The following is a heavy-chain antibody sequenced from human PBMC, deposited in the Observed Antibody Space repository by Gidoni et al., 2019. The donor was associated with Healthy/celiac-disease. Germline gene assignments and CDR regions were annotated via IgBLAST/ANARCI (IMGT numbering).Heavy chain of an antibody. J-gene: IGHJ6*02. V-gene: IGHV1-18*01. CDR3: ARLYCSGGSCYAAYYGMDV. Sequence: QVQLVQSGAEVKKPGASVKVSCKASGYTFTSSGISWLRQAPGQGLEWMGWISAYNGNTNYAQKLQGRVTMTTDTSTSTAYMELRSLRSDDTAVYYCARLYCSGGSCYAAYYGMDVWGQGTTVTVSS. CDR2: ISAYNGNT. D-gene: IGHD2-15*01. CDR1: GYTFTSSG.